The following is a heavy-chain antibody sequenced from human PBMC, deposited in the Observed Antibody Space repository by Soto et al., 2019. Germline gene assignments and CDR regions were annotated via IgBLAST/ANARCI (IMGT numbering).Heavy chain of an antibody. J-gene: IGHJ4*02. CDR1: GGSVSGYY. D-gene: IGHD4-17*01. CDR3: ARGEVTTGVY. Sequence: QVQLQQWGAGLLKPSETLSLTCAVYGGSVSGYYWSWIRQPPGKGLEWIGENNHSGNINYSPSLKSRVTMSVDTSKNQLSLKLNSVTAADTAVYYCARGEVTTGVYWGQGTLVTVSS. V-gene: IGHV4-34*01. CDR2: NNHSGNI.